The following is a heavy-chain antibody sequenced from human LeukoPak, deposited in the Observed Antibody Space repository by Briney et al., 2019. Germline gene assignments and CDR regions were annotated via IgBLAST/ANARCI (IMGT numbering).Heavy chain of an antibody. D-gene: IGHD5-18*01. CDR3: ARVEWHTAMVTGEPDY. Sequence: ASVKVSCKASGYTFTSYGISWVRQAPGQGLEWMGWISAYNGNTKYAQTRQGRVTMTTDTSTSTAYMELRSLRSDDTSVYYCARVEWHTAMVTGEPDYWGQGTLVTVSS. CDR2: ISAYNGNT. J-gene: IGHJ4*02. V-gene: IGHV1-18*01. CDR1: GYTFTSYG.